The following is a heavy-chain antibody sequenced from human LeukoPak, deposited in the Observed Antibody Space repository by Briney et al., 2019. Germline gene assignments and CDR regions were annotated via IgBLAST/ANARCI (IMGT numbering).Heavy chain of an antibody. V-gene: IGHV3-7*01. CDR3: ASWDLYYYDSGIYYLHY. CDR1: GFTVSSYW. D-gene: IGHD3-10*01. J-gene: IGHJ4*01. CDR2: IKQDGSVK. Sequence: AGGSLRLSCAASGFTVSSYWMAWVRQAPGKGLEWVASIKQDGSVKYYVDSVKGRFAISRDNAENSLFLQMNSLRAEDTAVYFCASWDLYYYDSGIYYLHYWGHGTLVTVSS.